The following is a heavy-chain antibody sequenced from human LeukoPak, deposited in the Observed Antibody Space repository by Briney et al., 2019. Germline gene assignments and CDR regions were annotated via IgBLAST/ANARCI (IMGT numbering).Heavy chain of an antibody. V-gene: IGHV1-2*02. J-gene: IGHJ6*03. CDR2: INPNSGGT. D-gene: IGHD6-19*01. CDR1: GYTFTGYY. CDR3: AGDESGWYWGYYYYYMDV. Sequence: ASVTVSCKASGYTFTGYYMHWVRQAPGQGLEWMGWINPNSGGTNYAQKFQGRVTMTRDTSISTAYMELSRLRSDDTAVYYCAGDESGWYWGYYYYYMDVWGKGTTVTVSS.